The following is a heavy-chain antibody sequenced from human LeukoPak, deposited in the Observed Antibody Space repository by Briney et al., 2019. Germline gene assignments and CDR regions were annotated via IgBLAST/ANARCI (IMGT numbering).Heavy chain of an antibody. CDR2: INPNSGGT. CDR3: AREGVGYYYDSSGYGKDY. V-gene: IGHV1-2*02. CDR1: GYTFTGYY. J-gene: IGHJ4*02. Sequence: ASVKVSCKASGYTFTGYYMHWVRQAPGQGREWRGWINPNSGGTNYAQKFQGRVTMTRDTSISTAYMELSRLRSDDTAVYYCAREGVGYYYDSSGYGKDYWGQGTLVTVSS. D-gene: IGHD3-22*01.